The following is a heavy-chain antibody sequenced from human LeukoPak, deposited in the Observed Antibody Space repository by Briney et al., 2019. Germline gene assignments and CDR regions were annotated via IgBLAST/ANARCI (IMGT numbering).Heavy chain of an antibody. CDR2: INTNTGNP. CDR1: GYTFTSCA. CDR3: AREGHITIFGVVITPFDY. V-gene: IGHV7-4-1*02. J-gene: IGHJ4*02. Sequence: GASVKVSCKASGYTFTSCAMNWVRQAPGQGLEWMGWINTNTGNPTYAQGFTGRFVFSLDTSVSTAYLQISSLKAEDTAVYYCAREGHITIFGVVITPFDYWGQGTLVTVSS. D-gene: IGHD3-3*01.